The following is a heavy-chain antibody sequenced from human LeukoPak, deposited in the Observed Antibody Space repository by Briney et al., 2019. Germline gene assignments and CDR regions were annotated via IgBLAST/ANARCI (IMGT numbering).Heavy chain of an antibody. J-gene: IGHJ4*02. Sequence: PGGSLRLSCAASGFTFSNYEMNWVRQAPGKGLEWVSYISSSGTTIYYAERRFTISRDNAKNSLYLLVNSLRAEDTAIYCCARGYCSGGSCYGGDYWGQGTLVTDSS. CDR1: GFTFSNYE. CDR2: ISSSGTTI. D-gene: IGHD2-15*01. CDR3: ARGYCSGGSCYGGDY. V-gene: IGHV3-48*03.